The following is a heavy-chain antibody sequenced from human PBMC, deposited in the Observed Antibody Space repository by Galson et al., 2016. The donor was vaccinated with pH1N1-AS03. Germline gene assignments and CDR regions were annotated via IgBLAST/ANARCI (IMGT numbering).Heavy chain of an antibody. V-gene: IGHV3-33*01. CDR3: AREFALGDSGHGLDA. CDR2: IWYDGSNK. D-gene: IGHD5-12*01. CDR1: GFPFSTYA. Sequence: SLRLSCAVSGFPFSTYAMHWVRHSPGKGLEWVALIWYDGSNKEYVDSAKGRFTISRDNSRNTVYLQMNSLRAEDTALYYCAREFALGDSGHGLDAWGQGTTVIVSS. J-gene: IGHJ6*02.